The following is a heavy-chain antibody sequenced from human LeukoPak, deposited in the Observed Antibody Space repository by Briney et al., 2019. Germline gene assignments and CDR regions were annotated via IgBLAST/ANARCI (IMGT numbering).Heavy chain of an antibody. CDR1: GFTFSNE. CDR3: SRGCPNGVCYVDY. V-gene: IGHV3-48*03. CDR2: ISSSGSTR. J-gene: IGHJ4*02. Sequence: GGSLRLSCAASGFTFSNEMNWVRQAPGKGLEWVSYISSSGSTRYYADSVKGRFTISRDNAKNSLYLQMNSLRAEDTALYYCSRGCPNGVCYVDYWGQGTLVTVSS. D-gene: IGHD2-8*01.